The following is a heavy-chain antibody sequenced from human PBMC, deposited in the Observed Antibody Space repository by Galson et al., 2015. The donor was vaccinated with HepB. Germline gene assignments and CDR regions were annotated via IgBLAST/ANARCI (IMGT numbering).Heavy chain of an antibody. J-gene: IGHJ4*02. CDR3: ARGRTDSSGWYGAVDY. CDR1: GGTFSSYA. D-gene: IGHD6-19*01. V-gene: IGHV1-69*13. CDR2: IIPIFGTA. Sequence: SVKVSCKASGGTFSSYAISWVRQAPGQGLEWMGGIIPIFGTANYAQKFQGRVTITADESTSTAYMELSSLRSEDTAVYYCARGRTDSSGWYGAVDYWGQGTLVTVSS.